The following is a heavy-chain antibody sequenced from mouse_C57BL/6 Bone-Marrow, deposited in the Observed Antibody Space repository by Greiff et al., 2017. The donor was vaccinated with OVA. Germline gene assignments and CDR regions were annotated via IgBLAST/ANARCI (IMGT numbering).Heavy chain of an antibody. CDR3: ARYGYYPYYFDY. CDR2: IYPGDGDT. J-gene: IGHJ2*01. V-gene: IGHV1-82*01. D-gene: IGHD2-3*01. CDR1: GYAFSSSW. Sequence: QVQLQQSGPELVKPGASVKISCKASGYAFSSSWMNWVKQRPGKGLEWIGRIYPGDGDTNYNGKFKGKATLTADKSSSTAYMQLSSLTSEDFAVYVCARYGYYPYYFDYWGQGTTLTVSS.